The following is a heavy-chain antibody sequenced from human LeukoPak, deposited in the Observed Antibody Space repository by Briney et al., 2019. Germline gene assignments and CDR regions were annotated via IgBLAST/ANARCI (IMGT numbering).Heavy chain of an antibody. V-gene: IGHV1-2*02. J-gene: IGHJ4*02. CDR1: GYTFNDYY. CDR3: ARGGGTNFGVITD. CDR2: INPKSGDT. Sequence: ASVKVSCKTSGYTFNDYYMHWVRQAPGQGLEWIGWINPKSGDTNYAQHFQGRVTMTRDTSTNTGYMDLSGLKYDDTAVYHRARGGGTNFGVITDWGQGALVTVSS. D-gene: IGHD3-3*01.